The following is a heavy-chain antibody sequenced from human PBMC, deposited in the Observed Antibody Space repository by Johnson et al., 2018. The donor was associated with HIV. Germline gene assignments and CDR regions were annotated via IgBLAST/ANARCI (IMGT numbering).Heavy chain of an antibody. CDR1: GFTFSSYA. D-gene: IGHD6-13*01. J-gene: IGHJ3*02. V-gene: IGHV3-30-3*01. Sequence: QVQLVESGGGVVQPGRSLRLSCAASGFTFSSYAMHWVRQAPGKGLEWVAVISYDGSNKYYADSVKGRFTISRDNAKNSLYLQMNSLRAEDTALYYCAKEEGIAAAGGAFDIWGKGTMVTVSS. CDR3: AKEEGIAAAGGAFDI. CDR2: ISYDGSNK.